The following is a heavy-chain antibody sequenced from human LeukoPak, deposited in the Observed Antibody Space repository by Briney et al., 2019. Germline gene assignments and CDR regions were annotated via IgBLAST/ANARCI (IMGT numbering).Heavy chain of an antibody. CDR2: ISGSGGST. CDR1: GFTFSSYA. Sequence: GGSLRLSCAASGFTFSSYAMSWVRQAPGRGWGGVSAISGSGGSTYYADSVKGRFTISRDNSKNTLYLQMNSLRAEDTAVYYCAKYMITFGGVIPRDAFDIWGQGTMVTVSS. D-gene: IGHD3-16*02. V-gene: IGHV3-23*01. CDR3: AKYMITFGGVIPRDAFDI. J-gene: IGHJ3*02.